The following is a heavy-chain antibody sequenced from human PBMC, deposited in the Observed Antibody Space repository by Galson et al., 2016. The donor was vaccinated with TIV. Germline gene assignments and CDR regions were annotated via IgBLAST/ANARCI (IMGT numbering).Heavy chain of an antibody. CDR3: AQTAMILSGWFDS. J-gene: IGHJ5*01. Sequence: PALVTPTQTLTLTCTFSGFSLNTNGVGVGWIRQPPGKALEWLGLSYWNDDKRYSPSLKSRVTITKDTSRNQVVLTMTNMDPEDTATYYCAQTAMILSGWFDSWGQGTLVTVSS. V-gene: IGHV2-5*01. CDR2: SYWNDDK. CDR1: GFSLNTNGVG. D-gene: IGHD5-18*01.